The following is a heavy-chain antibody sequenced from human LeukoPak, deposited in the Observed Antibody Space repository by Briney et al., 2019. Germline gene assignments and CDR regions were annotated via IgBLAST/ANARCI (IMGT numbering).Heavy chain of an antibody. V-gene: IGHV3-74*01. CDR3: ARIGGSVSYSGHYFDH. D-gene: IGHD3-10*01. CDR1: GFTFSTYW. J-gene: IGHJ4*02. CDR2: ISTDGSVT. Sequence: PGGSLRVSCAASGFTFSTYWMHWVRRAPGKGLVWVSRISTDGSVTSYADSVKGRFTISRDNAKNTMYLQMNSLRAEDTAVYYCARIGGSVSYSGHYFDHWGQGTLVTVSS.